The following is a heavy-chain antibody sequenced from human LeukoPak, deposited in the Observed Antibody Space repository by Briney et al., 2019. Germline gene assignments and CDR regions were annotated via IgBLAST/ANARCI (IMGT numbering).Heavy chain of an antibody. J-gene: IGHJ4*02. Sequence: ASVKVSCKASGYTFTSYGISWVRQAPGQELEWMGWISAYNGNTNYAQKLQGRVTMTTDTSTSTAYMELRSLRSDDTAVYYCAREMNYDDYRTSDYWGQGTLVTVSS. V-gene: IGHV1-18*01. CDR1: GYTFTSYG. CDR3: AREMNYDDYRTSDY. CDR2: ISAYNGNT. D-gene: IGHD4-17*01.